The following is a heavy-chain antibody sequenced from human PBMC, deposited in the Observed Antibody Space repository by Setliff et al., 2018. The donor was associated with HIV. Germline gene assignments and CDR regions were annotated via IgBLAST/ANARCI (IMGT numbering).Heavy chain of an antibody. CDR1: GGXXAKLX. Sequence: KTSETLSLTCTVSGGXXAKLXWAXXXXXSXXGLEXXXXVYSXXTTKYNPSLKSRATMXXDTSKNQISLTLTSVSAADTAVEYCXXTSMGMTRKPIWYYHMDVXXHGITVXXSS. V-gene: IGHV4-59*11. CDR3: XXTSMGMTRKPIWYYHMDV. D-gene: IGHD7-27*01. CDR2: VYSXXTT. J-gene: IGHJ6*03.